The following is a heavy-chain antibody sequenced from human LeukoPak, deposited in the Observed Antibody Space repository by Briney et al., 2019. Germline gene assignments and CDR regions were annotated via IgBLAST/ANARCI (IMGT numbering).Heavy chain of an antibody. J-gene: IGHJ3*02. V-gene: IGHV4-4*07. CDR1: GVSISSYY. CDR3: ARDLSYYYDSSGWAFDI. CDR2: IYTSGST. Sequence: SETLSLTCTVPGVSISSYYWSWLRQPAGKGLEGIGRIYTSGSTNYNPSLKSRVTMSVDTSKNQFSLKLSSVTAADTAVYYCARDLSYYYDSSGWAFDIWGQGTMVTVSS. D-gene: IGHD3-22*01.